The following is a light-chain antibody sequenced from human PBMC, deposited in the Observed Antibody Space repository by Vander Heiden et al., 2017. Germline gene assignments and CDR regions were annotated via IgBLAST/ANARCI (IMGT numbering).Light chain of an antibody. J-gene: IGLJ2*01. CDR2: EVS. CDR3: SSYTSSTTVL. CDR1: SSDVGGYNY. Sequence: QSALTHPASVSGSTGQSITIFCTGTSSDVGGYNYVSWYQQHPGKAPKLIIYEVSNRPSGVSNRFSGSKSGNTASLTISGLQAEDEADYFCSSYTSSTTVLFGGGTKLTVL. V-gene: IGLV2-14*01.